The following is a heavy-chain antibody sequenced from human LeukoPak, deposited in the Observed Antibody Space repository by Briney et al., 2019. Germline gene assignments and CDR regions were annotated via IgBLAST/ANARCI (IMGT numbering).Heavy chain of an antibody. CDR1: GYTFTIYG. V-gene: IGHV1-18*01. D-gene: IGHD5-18*01. Sequence: AASVKVSCKASGYTFTIYGISWVRQAPGQGLEWMGWISAYNGNTNYAQKLQGRVTMTTDTSTSTAYMELRSLRSDDTAVYYCARDGGGYSYGSFDYWGQGTLVTVSS. CDR2: ISAYNGNT. CDR3: ARDGGGYSYGSFDY. J-gene: IGHJ4*02.